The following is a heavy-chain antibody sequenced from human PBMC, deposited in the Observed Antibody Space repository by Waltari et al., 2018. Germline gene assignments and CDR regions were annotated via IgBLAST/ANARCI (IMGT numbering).Heavy chain of an antibody. Sequence: EVQLLESGGDLVQPGGYMTLSCAASGFIFYTSAMNWVRQAPGKGLEWVSAITSSSRSTYYADSVKGRFTISRDNSKNTAYLQMNSLRAGDTAIYYCAKGTAAFYYGMDVWGQGTTVTVSS. CDR2: ITSSSRST. CDR3: AKGTAAFYYGMDV. J-gene: IGHJ6*02. V-gene: IGHV3-23*01. CDR1: GFIFYTSA. D-gene: IGHD3-16*01.